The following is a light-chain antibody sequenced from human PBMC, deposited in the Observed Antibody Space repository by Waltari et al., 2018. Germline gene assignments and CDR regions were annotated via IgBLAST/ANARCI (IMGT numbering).Light chain of an antibody. CDR3: QSYDTSLSVV. V-gene: IGLV1-40*01. Sequence: QSVLTQPPSVSGAPGQRVTISCTGSGSTIGAGYDVHWYQQLPRAAPKLLIYGTSSRPLGVPDRFFGSTSGTSASLAITGLQAEDEAVYYCQSYDTSLSVVFGGGTKLTVL. J-gene: IGLJ3*02. CDR2: GTS. CDR1: GSTIGAGYD.